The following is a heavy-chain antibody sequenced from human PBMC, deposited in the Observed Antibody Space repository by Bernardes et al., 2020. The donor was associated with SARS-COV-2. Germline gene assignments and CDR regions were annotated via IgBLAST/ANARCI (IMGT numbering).Heavy chain of an antibody. D-gene: IGHD3-3*02. V-gene: IGHV3-74*01. CDR3: VRGSPPGISGGPWTSEY. CDR2: MNMVGSTK. Sequence: GGSPRLFCSASGFAFSSFWVHLVRQDSGKGLVWLSPMNMVGSTKDYAASVKGRFTISRDNAKNTLYLQMNNLRLDDRAVYYCVRGSPPGISGGPWTSEYWGQGTLVTVSS. J-gene: IGHJ4*02. CDR1: GFAFSSFW.